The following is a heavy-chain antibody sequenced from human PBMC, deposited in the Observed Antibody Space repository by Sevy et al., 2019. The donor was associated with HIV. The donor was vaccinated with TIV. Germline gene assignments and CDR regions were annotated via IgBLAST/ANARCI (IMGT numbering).Heavy chain of an antibody. CDR2: INTSGAGT. J-gene: IGHJ4*02. CDR1: GFTFSRSA. Sequence: GGSLRLSCAASGFTFSRSAMSWVRQAPGKGLEWVSTINTSGAGTYYAYSVRGQFTISRDNSKNTLYLQMISLRAEDTAAYYCAKGDYNYNFLFDYWGQGTLVTVSS. V-gene: IGHV3-23*01. D-gene: IGHD1-1*01. CDR3: AKGDYNYNFLFDY.